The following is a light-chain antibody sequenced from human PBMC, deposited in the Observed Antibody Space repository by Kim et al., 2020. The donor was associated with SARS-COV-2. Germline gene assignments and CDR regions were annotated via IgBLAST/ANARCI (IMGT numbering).Light chain of an antibody. V-gene: IGLV2-14*03. J-gene: IGLJ2*01. CDR2: DVS. CDR3: SSYTSSSTLV. CDR1: SSDVGGYNY. Sequence: GLSVSIACTGTSSDVGGYNYVSWCQQHPGKAPTLMIYDVSNRPSGVSNRFSGSKSGNTASLTISGLQAEDEADYYCSSYTSSSTLVFGGGTQLAVL.